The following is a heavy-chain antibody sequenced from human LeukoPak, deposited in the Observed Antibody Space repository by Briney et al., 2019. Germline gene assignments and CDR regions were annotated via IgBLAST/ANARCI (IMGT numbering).Heavy chain of an antibody. CDR3: AREAQQFWSVGAMDV. CDR1: GFTFSSYA. CDR2: ISGSGGST. Sequence: GGSLRLSCAASGFTFSSYAMSWVRQAPGKGLEWVSAISGSGGSTYSADSVKGRFTISRDNAKNTLYLQMNSLRAEDTAVYYCAREAQQFWSVGAMDVWGQGAAVSVSS. J-gene: IGHJ6*02. D-gene: IGHD3-3*01. V-gene: IGHV3-23*01.